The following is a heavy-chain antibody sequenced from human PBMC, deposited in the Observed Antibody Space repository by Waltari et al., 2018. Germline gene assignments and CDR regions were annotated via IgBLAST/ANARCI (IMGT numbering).Heavy chain of an antibody. D-gene: IGHD4-17*01. CDR3: ARLDYGEYYYYYGMDV. Sequence: QLQLQESGPGLVKPSETLSLTCTVSGGSISSSSYYWGWIRQPPGQGLEWIGSIYYSGSTYYNPSLKSRVTISVDTSKNQFSLKLSSVTAADTAVYYCARLDYGEYYYYYGMDVWGQGTTVTVSS. J-gene: IGHJ6*02. CDR2: IYYSGST. CDR1: GGSISSSSYY. V-gene: IGHV4-39*07.